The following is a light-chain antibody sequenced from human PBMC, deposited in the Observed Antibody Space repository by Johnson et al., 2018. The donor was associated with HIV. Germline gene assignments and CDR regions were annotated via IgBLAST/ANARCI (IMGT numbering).Light chain of an antibody. Sequence: QSVLTQPPSVSVAPGREVTISCSGSSSNIGSNYVSWYQQLPGTAPKLLIYENNKRPSGIPDRFSGSKSGTSATLGITGLQTGDEADYYCGTWDSSLSAGVVGTGTTVSVL. CDR3: GTWDSSLSAGV. V-gene: IGLV1-51*02. J-gene: IGLJ1*01. CDR1: SSNIGSNY. CDR2: ENN.